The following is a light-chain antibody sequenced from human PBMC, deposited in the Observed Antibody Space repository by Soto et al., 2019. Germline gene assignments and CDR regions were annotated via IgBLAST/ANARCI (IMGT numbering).Light chain of an antibody. Sequence: DVQMTQSPSSLSAFVGDRVTITCRASQGIAPYLAWFQQKPGKVPKLLIYATSTLQSGVPSRFSGSGSGTEFTLTINSLQPEDVGTYYCQKDNSAPLTFGGGTKVEIK. CDR3: QKDNSAPLT. J-gene: IGKJ4*01. CDR2: ATS. CDR1: QGIAPY. V-gene: IGKV1-27*01.